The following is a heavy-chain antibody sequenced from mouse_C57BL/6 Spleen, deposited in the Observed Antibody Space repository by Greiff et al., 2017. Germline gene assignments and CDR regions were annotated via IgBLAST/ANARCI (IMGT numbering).Heavy chain of an antibody. J-gene: IGHJ3*01. D-gene: IGHD1-1*02. V-gene: IGHV14-4*01. CDR3: TTGRWSWFAY. CDR1: GFNIKDDY. CDR2: IDPENGDT. Sequence: EVQLQQSGAELVRPGASVKLSCTASGFNIKDDYMHWVKQRPEQGLEWIGWIDPENGDTAYASKFQGKATITADTSSNTAYLQLSSLTSEDTAVYYCTTGRWSWFAYWGQGTLVTVSA.